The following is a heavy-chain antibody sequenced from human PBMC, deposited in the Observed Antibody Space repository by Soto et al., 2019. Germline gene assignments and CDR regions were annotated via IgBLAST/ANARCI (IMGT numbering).Heavy chain of an antibody. Sequence: PSETLSLTCAVYGGSFSGYYWSWIRQPPGKGLEWIGEINHSGSTNYNPSLKSRVTISVDTSKNQFSLKLSSVTAADTAVYYCARSPYDSSGYYNYWGQGTLVTV. J-gene: IGHJ4*02. CDR2: INHSGST. CDR3: ARSPYDSSGYYNY. V-gene: IGHV4-34*01. D-gene: IGHD3-22*01. CDR1: GGSFSGYY.